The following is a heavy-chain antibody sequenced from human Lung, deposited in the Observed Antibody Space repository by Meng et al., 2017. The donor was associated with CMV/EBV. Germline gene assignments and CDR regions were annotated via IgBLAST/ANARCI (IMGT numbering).Heavy chain of an antibody. D-gene: IGHD3-10*01. J-gene: IGHJ6*02. CDR3: ARDMYGSGSYYYGMDV. Sequence: ASVXVSXKASGYSLTSYGISWVRQAPGQGLEWMGWISTNNGNTIYAQKLQDRVTMTRDTSTSTAYMELRSLRSDDTAVYYCARDMYGSGSYYYGMDVWGHGTTVTVSS. V-gene: IGHV1-18*01. CDR2: ISTNNGNT. CDR1: GYSLTSYG.